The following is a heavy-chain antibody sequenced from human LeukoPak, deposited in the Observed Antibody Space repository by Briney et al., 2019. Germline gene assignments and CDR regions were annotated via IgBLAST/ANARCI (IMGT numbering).Heavy chain of an antibody. CDR3: AELGITMIGGV. D-gene: IGHD3-10*02. CDR1: GFTFSTYS. CDR2: ISSNSDTI. V-gene: IGHV3-48*01. J-gene: IGHJ6*04. Sequence: GGSLRLSCAASGFTFSTYSMNWVRQAPGKGLEWVSYISSNSDTIYYADSVKGRFTISRDNAKNSLSLQMNSLRAEDTAVYYCAELGITMIGGVWGKGTTVTISS.